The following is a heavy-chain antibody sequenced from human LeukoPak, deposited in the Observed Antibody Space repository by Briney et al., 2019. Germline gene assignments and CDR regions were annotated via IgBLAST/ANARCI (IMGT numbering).Heavy chain of an antibody. D-gene: IGHD5-24*01. V-gene: IGHV3-9*01. Sequence: GGSLRLSCAVSGFTISSYAMHWVRQAPGKGLEWVSGISWNSGSIGYADSVKGRFTISRDNAKNSLYLQMNSLRAEDTALYYCAKGFRVMATTDFDYWGQGTLVTVSS. CDR2: ISWNSGSI. CDR3: AKGFRVMATTDFDY. CDR1: GFTISSYA. J-gene: IGHJ4*02.